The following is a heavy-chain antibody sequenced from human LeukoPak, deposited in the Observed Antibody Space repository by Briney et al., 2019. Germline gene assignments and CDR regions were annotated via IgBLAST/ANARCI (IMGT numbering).Heavy chain of an antibody. D-gene: IGHD3-10*01. CDR3: ARRTVRGVIKY. CDR2: IYYSGST. CDR1: GGSISSYY. V-gene: IGHV4-59*12. J-gene: IGHJ4*02. Sequence: TTSETLSLTCTVSGGSISSYYWSWIRQPPGKGLEWIGYIYYSGSTNYNPSLKSRVTISVDTSKNQFSLKLSSVTAADTAVYYCARRTVRGVIKYWDQGSLVTVSS.